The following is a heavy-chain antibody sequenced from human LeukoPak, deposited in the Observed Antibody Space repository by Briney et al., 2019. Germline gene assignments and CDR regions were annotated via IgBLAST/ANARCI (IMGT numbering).Heavy chain of an antibody. D-gene: IGHD1-26*01. CDR1: GYTLTGYY. CDR3: ARGMEPYYYMDV. CDR2: INPNSGGT. V-gene: IGHV1-2*02. J-gene: IGHJ6*03. Sequence: ASVKVSCKASGYTLTGYYMNWVRQAPGQGLEWMGWINPNSGGTNYAQKFQGRVTMTRDTSISTAYMELSRLRSDDTAVYYCARGMEPYYYMDVWGKGTTVTVSS.